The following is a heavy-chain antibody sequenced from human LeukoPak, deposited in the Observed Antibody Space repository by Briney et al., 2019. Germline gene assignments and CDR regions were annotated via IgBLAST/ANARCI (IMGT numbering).Heavy chain of an antibody. CDR3: ARVWDSGYDYYFDY. CDR2: IKQDGSEK. D-gene: IGHD5-12*01. V-gene: IGHV3-7*01. Sequence: GGSLRLSCAASGFTFSSYWMSWVRQAPGKGLEWVANIKQDGSEKYYVDSVKGRFTISRDNAKNPLYLQMNSLRAEDTAVYYCARVWDSGYDYYFDYWGQGTLVTVSS. J-gene: IGHJ4*02. CDR1: GFTFSSYW.